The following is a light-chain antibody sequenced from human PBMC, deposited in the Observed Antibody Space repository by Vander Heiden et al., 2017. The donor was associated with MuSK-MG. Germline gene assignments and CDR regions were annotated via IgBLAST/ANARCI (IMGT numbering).Light chain of an antibody. J-gene: IGLJ2*01. V-gene: IGLV1-51*01. CDR3: GTWDSSLSAVG. Sequence: QSVLTQPPSVSAAPGQKVTISCSGSSSNIGNNYVSWYQQLPGTAPKLLIYDNNKRPSGIPDRFSGSKSGTSATLGITGLQTGDEADDYCGTWDSSLSAVGCGGGTKMTVL. CDR2: DNN. CDR1: SSNIGNNY.